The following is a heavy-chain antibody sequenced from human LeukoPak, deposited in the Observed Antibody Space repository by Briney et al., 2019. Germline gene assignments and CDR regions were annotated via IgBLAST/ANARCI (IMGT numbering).Heavy chain of an antibody. V-gene: IGHV3-23*01. CDR1: GFTFSSYA. Sequence: GGSLRLSCAASGFTFSSYAMSWVRQAPGKGLEWVSAISGSGGSTYYADSVKGRFTISRDNAKKSLYLQMNSLRAEDTAVYYCAREISSSGCLDYWGQGTLVTVSS. D-gene: IGHD6-25*01. J-gene: IGHJ4*02. CDR2: ISGSGGST. CDR3: AREISSSGCLDY.